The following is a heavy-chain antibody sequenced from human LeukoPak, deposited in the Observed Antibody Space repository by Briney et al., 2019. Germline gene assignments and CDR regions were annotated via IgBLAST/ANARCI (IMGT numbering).Heavy chain of an antibody. Sequence: KPSETLSLTCAVSGGSISSSNWWSWVRQPPGRGLEWIGEIYHSGSTNYNPSLKSRVTISIDRSKNQFSLKLSSVTAADTAVYYCASLSMMNDYWGQGTLVTVSS. J-gene: IGHJ4*02. CDR1: GGSISSSNW. CDR2: IYHSGST. V-gene: IGHV4-4*02. D-gene: IGHD3-16*01. CDR3: ASLSMMNDY.